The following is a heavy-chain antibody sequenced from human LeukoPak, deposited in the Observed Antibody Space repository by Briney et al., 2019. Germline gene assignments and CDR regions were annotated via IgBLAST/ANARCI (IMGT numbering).Heavy chain of an antibody. CDR2: IWSDGSNK. Sequence: GGSLRLSCAASGFAFSSSGMHWVRQAPGKGLEWVAVIWSDGSNKYYADSVKGRFTVSRDTSKNTLYLQVNSLRAEDTAVYYCAKYSSSSNYYYGMDVWGQGTTVTVSS. CDR1: GFAFSSSG. J-gene: IGHJ6*02. V-gene: IGHV3-33*06. CDR3: AKYSSSSNYYYGMDV. D-gene: IGHD6-13*01.